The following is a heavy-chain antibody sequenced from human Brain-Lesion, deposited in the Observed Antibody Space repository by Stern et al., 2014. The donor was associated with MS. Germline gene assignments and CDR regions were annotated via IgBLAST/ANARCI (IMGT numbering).Heavy chain of an antibody. CDR1: GYTLTELS. CDR2: FDPEDGET. CDR3: ATGDFRQQLVPGPYYFYGMDV. Sequence: QLVQSGAEVKKPGASVKVSCKVSGYTLTELSMHWVRQAPGQGLEWMGSFDPEDGETIYAQKFQGRVTMTEDTSTDTAYMELSSLRSEDTAVYYCATGDFRQQLVPGPYYFYGMDVWGQGTTVTVSS. D-gene: IGHD6-13*01. J-gene: IGHJ6*02. V-gene: IGHV1-24*01.